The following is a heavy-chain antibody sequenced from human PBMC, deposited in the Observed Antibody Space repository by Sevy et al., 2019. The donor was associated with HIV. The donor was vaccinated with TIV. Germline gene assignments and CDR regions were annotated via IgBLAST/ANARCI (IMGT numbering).Heavy chain of an antibody. Sequence: ASVKVSCKASGGTFSSYAISWVRQAPGQGLEWMGGIIPIFGTANYAQKFQGRDTITADESTSTAYMELSSLRSEDTAVYYCARGVTMVRGVTYYYYMDVWGKGTTVTVSS. CDR1: GGTFSSYA. CDR3: ARGVTMVRGVTYYYYMDV. CDR2: IIPIFGTA. D-gene: IGHD3-10*01. J-gene: IGHJ6*03. V-gene: IGHV1-69*13.